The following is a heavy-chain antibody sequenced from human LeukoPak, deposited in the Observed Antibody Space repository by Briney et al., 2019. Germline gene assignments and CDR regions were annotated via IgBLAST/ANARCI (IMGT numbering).Heavy chain of an antibody. J-gene: IGHJ6*03. V-gene: IGHV4-59*13. Sequence: KPSETLSLTCTVSGGSISGYLWTWIRQPPGKGLEWIGYVYDNGDTSYHPSFTGRVSISVVMSKNQFSLKLTSVLAADTAEYYCARQSDYDIDTSHYMDVWGKGTTVTVSS. D-gene: IGHD3-22*01. CDR1: GGSISGYL. CDR3: ARQSDYDIDTSHYMDV. CDR2: VYDNGDT.